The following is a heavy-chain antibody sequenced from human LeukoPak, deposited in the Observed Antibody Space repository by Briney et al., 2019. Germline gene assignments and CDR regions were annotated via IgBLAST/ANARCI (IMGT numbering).Heavy chain of an antibody. J-gene: IGHJ5*02. CDR3: ARAGIYCSSTFCAWFDP. D-gene: IGHD2-2*01. V-gene: IGHV1-18*01. CDR1: GYTFTNYG. Sequence: ASVKVSCKASGYTFTNYGISWVRQAPGQGPEWMGWISGYNGNTNYAQKVQGRVTMTTDTSTSTAYMELRSLRSDDTAVYYCARAGIYCSSTFCAWFDPWGQGTLVTVSS. CDR2: ISGYNGNT.